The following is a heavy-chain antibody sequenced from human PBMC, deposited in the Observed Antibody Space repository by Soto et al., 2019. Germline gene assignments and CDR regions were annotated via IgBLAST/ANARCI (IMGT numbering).Heavy chain of an antibody. CDR2: ISSSSSYI. J-gene: IGHJ6*03. Sequence: ESGGGLVKPGGSLRLSCAASGFTFSSYSMNWVRQAPGKGLEWVSSISSSSSYIYYADSVKGRFTISRDNAKNSLYLQMNSLRAEDTAVYYCARDEEQLVRSSFYYYYMDVWGKGTTVTVSS. CDR3: ARDEEQLVRSSFYYYYMDV. V-gene: IGHV3-21*01. D-gene: IGHD6-6*01. CDR1: GFTFSSYS.